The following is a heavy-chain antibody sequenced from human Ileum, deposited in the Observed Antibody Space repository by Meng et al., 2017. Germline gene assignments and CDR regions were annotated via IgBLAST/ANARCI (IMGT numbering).Heavy chain of an antibody. Sequence: QGHLQGLGPGLVRPSKTLSLTFLVSGVPISSNGNYWSWIRQHPGKGLEWLGYMYYSGSTYYNPSINTPITISLDTSKNQFSLRLDSVTAADTAVYFCARNDLAFWYFDLWGRGTLVTVSS. CDR2: MYYSGST. D-gene: IGHD3-3*01. CDR1: GVPISSNGNY. CDR3: ARNDLAFWYFDL. V-gene: IGHV4-31*01. J-gene: IGHJ2*01.